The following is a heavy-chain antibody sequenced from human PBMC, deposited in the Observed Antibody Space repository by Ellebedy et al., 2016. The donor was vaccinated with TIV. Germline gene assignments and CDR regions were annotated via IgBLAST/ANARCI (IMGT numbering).Heavy chain of an antibody. V-gene: IGHV3-48*02. J-gene: IGHJ4*02. Sequence: GESLKISCAASGFSFSRYAMSWIRQAPGKGLEWISYISIDGGAIYYADSVKGRFTISRDNAKKSLYLQMNSLTEEDTAVYYCASGSSGNFLWGQGTLVTVSS. CDR2: ISIDGGAI. CDR1: GFSFSRYA. CDR3: ASGSSGNFL. D-gene: IGHD3-22*01.